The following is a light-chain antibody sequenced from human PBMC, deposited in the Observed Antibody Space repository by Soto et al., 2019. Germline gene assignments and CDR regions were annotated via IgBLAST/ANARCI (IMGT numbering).Light chain of an antibody. V-gene: IGLV7-43*01. CDR1: TGTVTSGHY. CDR3: LLYYGGAVV. CDR2: STD. Sequence: QTVVTQEPSLTVSPGGTVPLTCASSTGTVTSGHYPNWLQQKPGQAPRALIYSTDTRHSWTPARFSGSLLGGKAALTLSGVQPEDEADYYCLLYYGGAVVVGGGTQLTVL. J-gene: IGLJ2*01.